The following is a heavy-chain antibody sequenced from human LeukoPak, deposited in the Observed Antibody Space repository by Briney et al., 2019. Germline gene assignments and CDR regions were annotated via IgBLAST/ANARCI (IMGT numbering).Heavy chain of an antibody. Sequence: GGSLRLSCAASGFTFSSYWMHWVRQAPGRGLVWVSRINSDGSSTSYADSVKGRFTISRDNAKNTLYLQMNSLREEDTAVYYCTKEGGPMAATTERYSFDHWGQGALVTVSS. CDR3: TKEGGPMAATTERYSFDH. D-gene: IGHD6-25*01. CDR1: GFTFSSYW. J-gene: IGHJ4*02. V-gene: IGHV3-74*01. CDR2: INSDGSST.